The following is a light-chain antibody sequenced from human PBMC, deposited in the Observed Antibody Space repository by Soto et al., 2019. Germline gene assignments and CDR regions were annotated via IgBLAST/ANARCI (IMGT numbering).Light chain of an antibody. V-gene: IGLV1-44*01. J-gene: IGLJ1*01. Sequence: QSVLTQPPSASGTPGQRVTIXXSGGXXNMETNTVSWYQQVPGTAPKVLIYVNDQRPSGVPDRFSGSNSGTSASLAISGLQPEDEADYYCVAWDDSLNGHVFGTGTKVTVL. CDR2: VND. CDR1: XXNMETNT. CDR3: VAWDDSLNGHV.